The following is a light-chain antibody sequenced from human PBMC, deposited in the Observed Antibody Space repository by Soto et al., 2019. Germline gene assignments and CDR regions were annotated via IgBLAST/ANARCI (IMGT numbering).Light chain of an antibody. CDR1: QSLSSSY. CDR2: GAS. Sequence: EIVLTQSPGTLSLSPGERATLSCRASQSLSSSYLAWYQQKPGQAPRLLIYGASNRATGIPDRFNGSRSGTDFTITISRLEPEDFALYHCQQYDNSPPLTFGGGTKVDIK. J-gene: IGKJ4*01. CDR3: QQYDNSPPLT. V-gene: IGKV3-20*01.